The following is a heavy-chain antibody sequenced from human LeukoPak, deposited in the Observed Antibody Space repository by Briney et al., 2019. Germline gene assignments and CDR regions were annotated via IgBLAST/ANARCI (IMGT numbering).Heavy chain of an antibody. CDR2: TYYRSKWFN. D-gene: IGHD5-12*01. CDR3: AGGYSGNIDY. Sequence: SQTLSLTCAISGDTVSSNSATWNWLRQSPSRGLEWLGRTYYRSKWFNNYAVSVKSRVTIKPDTTKNQFSLQLNSVTPEDTAVYYCAGGYSGNIDYWGQGTLVTVSS. CDR1: GDTVSSNSAT. J-gene: IGHJ4*02. V-gene: IGHV6-1*01.